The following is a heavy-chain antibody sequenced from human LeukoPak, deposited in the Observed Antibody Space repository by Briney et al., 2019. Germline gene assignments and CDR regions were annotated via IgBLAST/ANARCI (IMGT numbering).Heavy chain of an antibody. CDR2: ISSSSSSI. Sequence: GGSLRLSCAASGFTFNSYSMNWVRQAPGKGLEWVSSISSSSSSIYYADSVKGRFTISRDNSESTLYLQMNIPRAEDTAIYYCTRDRPNYYGSDGHYYRRNGDYWGQGTLVTVSS. J-gene: IGHJ4*02. D-gene: IGHD3-22*01. V-gene: IGHV3-21*04. CDR1: GFTFNSYS. CDR3: TRDRPNYYGSDGHYYRRNGDY.